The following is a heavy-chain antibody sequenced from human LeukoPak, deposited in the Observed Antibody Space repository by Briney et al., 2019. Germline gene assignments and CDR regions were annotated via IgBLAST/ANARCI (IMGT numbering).Heavy chain of an antibody. V-gene: IGHV4-4*02. CDR2: MYHNGNN. J-gene: IGHJ6*03. CDR3: ARDSSAVTNPDSPTGYYYYYMDV. D-gene: IGHD6-19*01. Sequence: SGTLSLTCAVSGGSISSGNWWTWVRQPPGKGLEWIGEMYHNGNNNYNPSLKSRVTISVDKSKNQFSLKLSSVTAADTAVYYCARDSSAVTNPDSPTGYYYYYMDVWGKGTTVTVSS. CDR1: GGSISSGNW.